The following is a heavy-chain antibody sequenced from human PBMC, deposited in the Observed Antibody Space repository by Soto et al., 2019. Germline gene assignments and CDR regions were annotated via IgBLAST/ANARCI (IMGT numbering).Heavy chain of an antibody. D-gene: IGHD3-10*01. CDR2: IYHSGNT. CDR1: GGSISSSNW. V-gene: IGHV4-4*02. Sequence: QVQLQESGPGLVKPSGTLSLTCAVSGGSISSSNWWSWVRQPPGKGLEWMGEIYHSGNTNYNPSLKSRVTMAVDKSRNQFSLKRSSVTAADTAVYYCARRWGEGRVDYWGQGTLVTVSS. CDR3: ARRWGEGRVDY. J-gene: IGHJ4*02.